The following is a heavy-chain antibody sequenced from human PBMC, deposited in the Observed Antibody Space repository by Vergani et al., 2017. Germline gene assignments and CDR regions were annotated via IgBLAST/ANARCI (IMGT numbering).Heavy chain of an antibody. Sequence: EVQLLESGGGLAQPGGSLRLSCAGSGFTFSSYAMSWVRQAPGKGLEWVANIKQDGSEKYYVDSVKGRFTISRDNAKNSLYLQMNSLRAEDTAVYYCARHRKLAVAGYFYWYFDLWGRGTLVTVSS. J-gene: IGHJ2*01. CDR2: IKQDGSEK. D-gene: IGHD6-19*01. CDR3: ARHRKLAVAGYFYWYFDL. CDR1: GFTFSSYA. V-gene: IGHV3-7*01.